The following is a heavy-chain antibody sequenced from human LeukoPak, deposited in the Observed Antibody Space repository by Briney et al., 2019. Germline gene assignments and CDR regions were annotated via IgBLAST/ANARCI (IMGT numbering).Heavy chain of an antibody. J-gene: IGHJ4*02. CDR3: AREFSGWYDVWGPSGGFDY. Sequence: GGSLRLSCAASGFTFSSYGMHWVHQAPGKGLEWVGFIRYDGRNKYYADFVKGRFTISRDNTKNTLYLQMNSLRAEDTAVYYCAREFSGWYDVWGPSGGFDYWGQGTLVTVSS. V-gene: IGHV3-30*02. CDR1: GFTFSSYG. CDR2: IRYDGRNK. D-gene: IGHD6-19*01.